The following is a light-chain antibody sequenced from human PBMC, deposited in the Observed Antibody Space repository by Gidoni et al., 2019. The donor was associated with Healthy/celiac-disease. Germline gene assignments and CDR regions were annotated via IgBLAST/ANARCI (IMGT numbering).Light chain of an antibody. J-gene: IGLJ2*01. CDR3: QVWDSSSDHVV. CDR2: DDS. Sequence: SYVLTQPPSVSVAPGKTARITCGGNNLGSKSVHWYKQKPGQAPVLVVYDDSYRPSGFPKRFSGSNSGNTATLTISRVEAGDEADYYCQVWDSSSDHVVFGGGTKLTVL. CDR1: NLGSKS. V-gene: IGLV3-21*03.